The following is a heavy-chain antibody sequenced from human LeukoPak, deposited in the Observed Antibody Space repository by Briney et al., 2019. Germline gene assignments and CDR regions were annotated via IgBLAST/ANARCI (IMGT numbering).Heavy chain of an antibody. CDR3: ARHARSGWYGSSEGPKLGFDP. V-gene: IGHV4-39*01. J-gene: IGHJ5*02. CDR1: GGSISSSSYY. D-gene: IGHD2-15*01. Sequence: PSETLSLTCTVSGGSISSSSYYWGWIRQPPGKGLEWIGSIYYSGSTNYNPSLKSRVTISVDTSKNQFSLKLSSVTAADTAVYYCARHARSGWYGSSEGPKLGFDPWGQGTLVTVSS. CDR2: IYYSGST.